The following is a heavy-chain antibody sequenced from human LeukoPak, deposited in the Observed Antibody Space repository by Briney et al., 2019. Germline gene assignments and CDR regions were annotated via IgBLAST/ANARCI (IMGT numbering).Heavy chain of an antibody. V-gene: IGHV4-34*01. CDR1: GVSFDDYY. CDR2: INHSGYT. Sequence: SETLSLTCAVSGVSFDDYYWSWVRQTPGKGLEWLGEINHSGYTNDSPSLRSRVTLSIDTSRKQFSLNLKSVTVADAGIYYCTRMATGHDYWGQGTLVTVSS. J-gene: IGHJ4*02. CDR3: TRMATGHDY. D-gene: IGHD5-12*01.